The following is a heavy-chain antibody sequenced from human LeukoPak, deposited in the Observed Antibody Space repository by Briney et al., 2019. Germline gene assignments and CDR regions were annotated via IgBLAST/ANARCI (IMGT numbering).Heavy chain of an antibody. J-gene: IGHJ3*02. CDR2: IYYSGST. V-gene: IGHV4-59*01. CDR3: AMWESGSFDI. Sequence: SETLSLTCTVSGGSISSYYWSWLRQPPGKGLEGIGYIYYSGSTNYNPSLKSRVTISVDTSKNQFSLKLSSVAAADTAVYYCAMWESGSFDIWGQGTMVTVSS. D-gene: IGHD1-26*01. CDR1: GGSISSYY.